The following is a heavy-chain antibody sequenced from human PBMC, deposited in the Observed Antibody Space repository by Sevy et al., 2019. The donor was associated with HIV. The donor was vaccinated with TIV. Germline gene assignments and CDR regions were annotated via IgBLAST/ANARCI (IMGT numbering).Heavy chain of an antibody. D-gene: IGHD6-13*01. CDR2: TYYRSKWFN. Sequence: SQTLSLTCAISGDSVSSNNAAWNWIRQSPSRGLEWLGRTYYRSKWFNDYAVSVKSRITIHPDTSKNQFSLRLNSVAPEDTAVYYCARAAAGGGWFDPWGQGTLVTVSS. J-gene: IGHJ5*02. V-gene: IGHV6-1*01. CDR1: GDSVSSNNAA. CDR3: ARAAAGGGWFDP.